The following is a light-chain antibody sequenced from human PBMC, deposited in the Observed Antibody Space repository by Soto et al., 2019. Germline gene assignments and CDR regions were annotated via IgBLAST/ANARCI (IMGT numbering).Light chain of an antibody. Sequence: EIVMTQSPATLSVSPGERATLSCRASQSVSHNYLAWYQQRPGLAPRLLIYGASTRATGIPARFSGSGSGADFTLTISRLEPEDLAVYYCQQYGSSPPRTVGQGTKVDI. CDR1: QSVSHNY. CDR2: GAS. V-gene: IGKV3-20*01. CDR3: QQYGSSPPRT. J-gene: IGKJ1*01.